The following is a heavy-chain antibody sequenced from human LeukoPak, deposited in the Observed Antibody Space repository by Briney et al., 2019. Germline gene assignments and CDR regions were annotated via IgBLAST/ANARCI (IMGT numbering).Heavy chain of an antibody. J-gene: IGHJ6*02. CDR2: XXXSGST. Sequence: XXXSGSTNYNPSLKSRVTISVDTSKNQFSLKLSSVTAADTAVYYCAHIVVVPAAIRSYYYGMDVWGQGTTVTVSS. D-gene: IGHD2-2*02. CDR3: AHIVVVPAAIRSYYYGMDV. V-gene: IGHV4-34*01.